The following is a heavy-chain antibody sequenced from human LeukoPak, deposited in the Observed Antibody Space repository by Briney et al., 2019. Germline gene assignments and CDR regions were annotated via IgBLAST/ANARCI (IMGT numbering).Heavy chain of an antibody. CDR3: AKDRGSSEHFDY. CDR1: GFTFSSYA. V-gene: IGHV3-23*01. J-gene: IGHJ4*02. CDR2: ISASGGGT. Sequence: GGSLRLSCAASGFTFSSYAMSWVRQAPGKGLEWVSTISASGGGTYYADSVKGRFTISRDNSKNTLYLQMNSLRAEDTAVYYCAKDRGSSEHFDYWGQGTLVTVSS. D-gene: IGHD1-26*01.